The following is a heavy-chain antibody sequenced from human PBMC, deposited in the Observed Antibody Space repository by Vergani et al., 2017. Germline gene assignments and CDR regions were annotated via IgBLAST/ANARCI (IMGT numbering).Heavy chain of an antibody. V-gene: IGHV3-30*18. CDR1: GFTFSSYG. CDR2: ISYDGSNK. CDR3: AKKELRSYGIDY. D-gene: IGHD5-18*01. J-gene: IGHJ4*02. Sequence: QVQLVESGGGVVQPGRSLRLSCAASGFTFSSYGMHWVRQAPGKGLEWVAVISYDGSNKYYADSVKGRFTISRDNSKNTLYLQMNSLRAEDTAVYYCAKKELRSYGIDYWGQGTLVTVSS.